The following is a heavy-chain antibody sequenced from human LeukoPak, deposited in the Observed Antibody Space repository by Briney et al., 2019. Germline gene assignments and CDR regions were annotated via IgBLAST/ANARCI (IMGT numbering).Heavy chain of an antibody. CDR3: AKGREDFWSGYYRGGYFDY. Sequence: PGGSLRLSCAASGFTFSSYAMSWVRQAPGKGLEWVSVISGGGGSRYYADSVKGRLTISRDNSKNTLYLQMNSLRAEDTAVYYCAKGREDFWSGYYRGGYFDYWGQGTLVTVSS. D-gene: IGHD3-3*01. CDR2: ISGGGGSR. V-gene: IGHV3-23*01. CDR1: GFTFSSYA. J-gene: IGHJ4*02.